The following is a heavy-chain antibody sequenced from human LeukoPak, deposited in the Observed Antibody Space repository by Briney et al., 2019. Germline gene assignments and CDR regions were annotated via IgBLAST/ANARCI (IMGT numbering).Heavy chain of an antibody. D-gene: IGHD3-22*01. J-gene: IGHJ3*01. V-gene: IGHV4-34*01. CDR3: ARRVFNYYDISP. CDR1: GGPFPGYS. CDR2: INHGAGT. Sequence: SDTLSLIYADLGGPFPGYSWISIRQPPTKGLQSIRDINHGAGTTYIPSLKSRVTISLDPSKTQFSLKLRSVTPADTAVYYCARRVFNYYDISPWGQGTILTVSS.